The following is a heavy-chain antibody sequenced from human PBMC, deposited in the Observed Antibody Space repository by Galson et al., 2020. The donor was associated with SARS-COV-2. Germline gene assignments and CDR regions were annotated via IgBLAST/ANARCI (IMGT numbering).Heavy chain of an antibody. CDR1: GFTFSSFG. Sequence: GESLKISCAASGFTFSSFGMPWVRQAPGKGLEWVAVISNDGTNTYYADSVKGRFTLSRHNSKNTLYLQMNSLRVEDTAVYYCAKSRWFGELVSPINYWGQGALVTVSS. J-gene: IGHJ4*02. CDR2: ISNDGTNT. D-gene: IGHD3-10*01. V-gene: IGHV3-30*18. CDR3: AKSRWFGELVSPINY.